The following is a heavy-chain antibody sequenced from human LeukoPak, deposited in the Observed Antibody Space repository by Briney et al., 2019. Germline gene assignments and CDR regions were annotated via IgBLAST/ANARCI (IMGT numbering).Heavy chain of an antibody. Sequence: GGSLRLSCAASGFTFSSYAMHWVRQAPGKGLEWVAVISYDGSNKYYADSVKGRFTISRDNSKNTLYLQMNSLRAEDTAVYYCAREHSNSGALFDYWGQGTLVTVSS. CDR1: GFTFSSYA. V-gene: IGHV3-30*04. CDR3: AREHSNSGALFDY. CDR2: ISYDGSNK. D-gene: IGHD4-11*01. J-gene: IGHJ4*02.